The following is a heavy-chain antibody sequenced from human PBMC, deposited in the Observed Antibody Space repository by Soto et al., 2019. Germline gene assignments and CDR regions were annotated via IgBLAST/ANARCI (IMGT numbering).Heavy chain of an antibody. CDR1: GFTFINYA. J-gene: IGHJ2*01. Sequence: EVQLLESGGGLVQPGGSLRLSCAGSGFTFINYAMNWVRQAPGKGLEWVSTISGGGDAPFFADSVRGRFTISRDNSKNTVTLQMNNLGVDDTAVYFCARKVPGSTSRPDYLYFDRWGRGTLVTVSS. CDR3: ARKVPGSTSRPDYLYFDR. V-gene: IGHV3-23*01. CDR2: ISGGGDAP. D-gene: IGHD3-10*01.